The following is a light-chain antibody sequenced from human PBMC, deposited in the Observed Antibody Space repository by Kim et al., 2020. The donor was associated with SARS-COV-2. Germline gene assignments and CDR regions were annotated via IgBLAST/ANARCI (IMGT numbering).Light chain of an antibody. CDR3: QQYHSYPYT. CDR2: AAS. J-gene: IGKJ2*01. Sequence: SAFVADKVTNTGRASQIMSSCFAWYQHKPGNAPKLLIYAASSLEGGVPSRFSGSGSGTAFTLTISCLQPDDFATYYCQQYHSYPYTFGQGTKLAI. CDR1: QIMSSC. V-gene: IGKV1-5*01.